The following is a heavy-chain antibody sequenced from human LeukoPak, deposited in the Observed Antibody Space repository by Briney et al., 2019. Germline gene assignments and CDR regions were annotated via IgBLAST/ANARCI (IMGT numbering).Heavy chain of an antibody. CDR2: IYYSGST. CDR1: GGSISSSSYY. V-gene: IGHV4-39*07. Sequence: PSETLSLTCTVSGGSISSSSYYWGWIRQPPGKGLEWIGSIYYSGSTYYNPSLKSRVTISVDTSKNQFSLKLSSVTAADTAVYYCARECTEDYYDTTPNWFDPWGQGTLVTVSS. J-gene: IGHJ5*02. D-gene: IGHD3-22*01. CDR3: ARECTEDYYDTTPNWFDP.